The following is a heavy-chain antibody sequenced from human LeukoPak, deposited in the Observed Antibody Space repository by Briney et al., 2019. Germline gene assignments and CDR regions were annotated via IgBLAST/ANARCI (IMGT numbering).Heavy chain of an antibody. D-gene: IGHD3-3*01. CDR3: ARDGGLGGFLTQI. Sequence: PGGSLRLSCAASGFTFSSYGMHWVRQAPGKGLEWVAVISYDGSNKYYADSVKGRFTISRDNSKNTLYLQMNSLRAEDTAVYYCARDGGLGGFLTQIWGQGTMVTVSS. V-gene: IGHV3-30*03. CDR2: ISYDGSNK. CDR1: GFTFSSYG. J-gene: IGHJ3*02.